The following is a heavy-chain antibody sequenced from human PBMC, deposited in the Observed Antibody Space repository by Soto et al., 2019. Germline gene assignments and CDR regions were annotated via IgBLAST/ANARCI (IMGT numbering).Heavy chain of an antibody. D-gene: IGHD2-15*01. Sequence: QLQLQESGPGLVKPSETLSLTCTVSGGSISRTSYYWGWIRQPPGKGLEWIGSTYYSGSTYYSPSLKSRVTISVDTSKNQFSLKLSSVTAADTAVYYCARRSGRTGSLSYGMDVWGQGTTVTVSS. J-gene: IGHJ6*02. CDR2: TYYSGST. V-gene: IGHV4-39*01. CDR3: ARRSGRTGSLSYGMDV. CDR1: GGSISRTSYY.